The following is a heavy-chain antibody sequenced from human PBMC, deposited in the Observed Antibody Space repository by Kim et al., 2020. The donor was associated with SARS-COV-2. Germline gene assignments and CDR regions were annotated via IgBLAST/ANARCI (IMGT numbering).Heavy chain of an antibody. D-gene: IGHD6-13*01. V-gene: IGHV1-24*01. CDR3: ATSPSIAVASWFDP. J-gene: IGHJ5*02. Sequence: AQKSQGRVTITEEPSTDTAYMELSSLRSEDTAVYYCATSPSIAVASWFDPWGQGTLVTVSS.